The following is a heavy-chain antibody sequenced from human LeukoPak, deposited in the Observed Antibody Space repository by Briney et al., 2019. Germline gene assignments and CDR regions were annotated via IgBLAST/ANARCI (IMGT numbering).Heavy chain of an antibody. D-gene: IGHD2-8*02. CDR3: ANLPTGKY. J-gene: IGHJ4*02. CDR2: INLDGSEQ. CDR1: GFTFTSFY. V-gene: IGHV3-7*01. Sequence: GGSLRLSCVASGFTFTSFYMSWVRQAPGKGLEWVANINLDGSEQYYVDSVKGRFTISRDDAKNSLYLQMNGLWAEDTAVYYCANLPTGKYWGQGTLVTVSS.